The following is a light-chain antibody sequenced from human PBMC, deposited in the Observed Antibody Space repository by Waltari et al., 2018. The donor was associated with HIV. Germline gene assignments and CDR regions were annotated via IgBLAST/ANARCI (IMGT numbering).Light chain of an antibody. J-gene: IGLJ2*01. CDR2: RNN. V-gene: IGLV1-47*01. CDR3: AAWDDSLSVV. CDR1: SSNIGSNH. Sequence: QSVLTQPPSASGTPGQMVTISCSGSSSNIGSNHVYWYQQLPGTAPKLLIYRNNQRPSGVPDRFSGSKSGTSASLAISGLRSEDEADYYCAAWDDSLSVVFGGGTKLTVL.